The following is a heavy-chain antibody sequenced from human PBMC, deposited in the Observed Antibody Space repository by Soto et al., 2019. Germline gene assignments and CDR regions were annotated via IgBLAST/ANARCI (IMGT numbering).Heavy chain of an antibody. CDR1: GYTFSRSG. D-gene: IGHD3-16*01. V-gene: IGHV1-18*01. CDR2: INGYNGNT. J-gene: IGHJ6*01. Sequence: QVQLVQSGAEVKKPGASVKVSCKASGYTFSRSGISWVRQAPGQGLEWMGWINGYNGNTNYTQKMQGRITMTTDTPTSTAYMELRSLRSDDTAVYYCARMGDVRYSYYAMDVWGQGTTVIVSS. CDR3: ARMGDVRYSYYAMDV.